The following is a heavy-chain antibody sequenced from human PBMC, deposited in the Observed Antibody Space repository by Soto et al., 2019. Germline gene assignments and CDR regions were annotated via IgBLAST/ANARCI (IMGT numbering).Heavy chain of an antibody. CDR2: ISGSGGST. D-gene: IGHD5-12*01. CDR3: NRVATIRGSLYYFDY. Sequence: GGSLRLSCAASGVTFSSYAMSWVRQAPGKGLEWVSAISGSGGSTYYADSVKGRFTISRDNSKNTLYLQMNSLRAEDTAVYYCNRVATIRGSLYYFDYWGQGTLVTVSS. V-gene: IGHV3-23*01. J-gene: IGHJ4*02. CDR1: GVTFSSYA.